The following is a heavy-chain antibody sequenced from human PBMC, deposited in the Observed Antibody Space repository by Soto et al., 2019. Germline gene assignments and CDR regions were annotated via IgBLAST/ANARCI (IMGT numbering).Heavy chain of an antibody. CDR1: GDSMSPFY. V-gene: IGHV4-59*13. D-gene: IGHD3-3*01. Sequence: QVPLQESGPGLVKPSETLSLTSTVSGDSMSPFYWNWIRQSPGKGLEWIGYIYYSGNTNYNPSLKSRVAISVDTSKNQFYLKLSSVTAADTAVYYCARGVYDYWSGYYAGSGLDVWGQGTTVTVSS. CDR3: ARGVYDYWSGYYAGSGLDV. J-gene: IGHJ6*02. CDR2: IYYSGNT.